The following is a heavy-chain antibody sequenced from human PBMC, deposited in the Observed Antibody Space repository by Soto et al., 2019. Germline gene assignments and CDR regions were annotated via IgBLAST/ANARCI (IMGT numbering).Heavy chain of an antibody. J-gene: IGHJ5*02. D-gene: IGHD6-6*01. CDR1: GGTFSSYT. CDR2: IIHILGIA. V-gene: IGHV1-69*08. Sequence: QVQLVQSGAEVKKPGSSVKVSCKASGGTFSSYTISWVRQAPGQGLEWMGRIIHILGIANYAQKFQGRVTITADESTSTADRELSSLRSQHTAVYYCAKEEYSRSLVNWFDPWGQGTLVTVSS. CDR3: AKEEYSRSLVNWFDP.